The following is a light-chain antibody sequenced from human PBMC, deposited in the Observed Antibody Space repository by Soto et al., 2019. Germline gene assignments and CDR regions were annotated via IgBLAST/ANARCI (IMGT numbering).Light chain of an antibody. CDR2: GAS. CDR1: QTVGSYY. CDR3: QKYAISPPFT. J-gene: IGKJ2*01. V-gene: IGKV3-20*01. Sequence: EIVLTQSPGTLSLSPGERATLSCRASQTVGSYYLAWYQQKPGQAPRLHIHGASSRATGIPDRFSGSESVTDLTLNISRLKSAAFSVYHCQKYAISPPFTFAQGTKLETK.